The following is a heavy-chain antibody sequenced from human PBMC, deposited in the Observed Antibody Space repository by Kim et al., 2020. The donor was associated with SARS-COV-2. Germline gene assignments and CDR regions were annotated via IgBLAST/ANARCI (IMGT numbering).Heavy chain of an antibody. V-gene: IGHV3-23*01. Sequence: SGSGGSPYYADSVKGRFTISRDNSKNTLYLQMNSLRAEDTAVYYCASPDYWGQGTLVTVSS. CDR3: ASPDY. J-gene: IGHJ4*02. CDR2: SGSGGSP.